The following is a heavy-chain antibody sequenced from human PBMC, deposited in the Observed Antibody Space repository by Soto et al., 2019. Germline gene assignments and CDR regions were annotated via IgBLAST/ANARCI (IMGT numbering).Heavy chain of an antibody. CDR1: RGSINSAY. J-gene: IGHJ4*02. V-gene: IGHV4-59*08. D-gene: IGHD1-20*01. Sequence: QVQLQESGPRLVKPSETLSLTCTVSRGSINSAYWSWFRQPPGKGLQWIGYITYTEKTFYNPSLKRRVTITLDASKDQFSRRLRSVTDADTAIYYCARHARYKDYWSEGTLISVSS. CDR3: ARHARYKDY. CDR2: ITYTEKT.